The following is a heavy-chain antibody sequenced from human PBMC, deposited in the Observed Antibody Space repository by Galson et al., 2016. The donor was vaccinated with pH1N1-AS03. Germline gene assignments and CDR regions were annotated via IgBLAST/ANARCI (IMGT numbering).Heavy chain of an antibody. CDR1: GGSIASGGNF. D-gene: IGHD3-16*02. J-gene: IGHJ5*02. CDR2: IYYTGSA. CDR3: ARDSYRGFDP. V-gene: IGHV4-39*07. Sequence: ETLSLTCTVSGGSIASGGNFWGWIRQPPGMGLEWIGSIYYTGSAYYKPSLRSRVSISVDTSRSQFSLRLTSVTAADTAVYYCARDSYRGFDPWGQGTLVTVSS.